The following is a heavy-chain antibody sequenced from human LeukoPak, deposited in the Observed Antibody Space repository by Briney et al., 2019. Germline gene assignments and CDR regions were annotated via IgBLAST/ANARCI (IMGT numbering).Heavy chain of an antibody. Sequence: KPSETLSLTCTVSGGSISSSSYYWGWIRQPPGKGLEWIGSIYYSGSTYYNPSLKNRVTISLDTSKNQFSLKLSSVTAADTAVYYCARYEAVAGVFDYWGQGTLVTVSS. J-gene: IGHJ4*02. CDR2: IYYSGST. D-gene: IGHD6-19*01. V-gene: IGHV4-39*01. CDR3: ARYEAVAGVFDY. CDR1: GGSISSSSYY.